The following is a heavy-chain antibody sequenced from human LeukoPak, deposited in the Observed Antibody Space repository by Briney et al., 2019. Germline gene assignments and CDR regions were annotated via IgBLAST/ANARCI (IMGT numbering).Heavy chain of an antibody. CDR1: GFTFSRYA. V-gene: IGHV3-23*01. D-gene: IGHD2-15*01. Sequence: GGSLRLSCAVSGFTFSRYAMSWVRQAPGKGREGGSAISGSGGSTYYADSVKGRFTISRDNSKHTLYLQMNRLRAEDTAVYYCAKDIRVVVVAATPWAFDIWGQGTMVTVSS. CDR2: ISGSGGST. J-gene: IGHJ3*02. CDR3: AKDIRVVVVAATPWAFDI.